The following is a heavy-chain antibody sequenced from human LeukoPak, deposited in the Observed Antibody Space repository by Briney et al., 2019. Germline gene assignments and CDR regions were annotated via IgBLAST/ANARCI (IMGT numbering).Heavy chain of an antibody. Sequence: ASVKVSCKASGYTFTSYGISWVRQAPGQGLEWMGWISAYNGNTNYAQKLQGRVTITADESTSTAYMELSSLRSEDTAVYYCARPRYYYDSSGYDYSYYFDYWGQGTLVTVSS. CDR1: GYTFTSYG. J-gene: IGHJ4*02. CDR2: ISAYNGNT. CDR3: ARPRYYYDSSGYDYSYYFDY. V-gene: IGHV1-18*01. D-gene: IGHD3-22*01.